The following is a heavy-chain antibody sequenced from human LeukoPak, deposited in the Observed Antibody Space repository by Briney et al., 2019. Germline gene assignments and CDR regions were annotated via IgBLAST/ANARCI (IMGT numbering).Heavy chain of an antibody. Sequence: GGSLRLSCAASGFTFSRYWMHWVRQAPGKGLMWVSRISPDGSTTLYADSVKGRFTISRDNAKNTLYLQMNSLGAEDTAVYYCARGGSPPEALGDAFDIWGQGTMVTVSS. CDR2: ISPDGSTT. D-gene: IGHD1-26*01. CDR1: GFTFSRYW. J-gene: IGHJ3*02. CDR3: ARGGSPPEALGDAFDI. V-gene: IGHV3-74*03.